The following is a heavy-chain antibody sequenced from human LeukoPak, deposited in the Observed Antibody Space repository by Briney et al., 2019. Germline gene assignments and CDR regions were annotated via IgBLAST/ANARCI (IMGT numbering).Heavy chain of an antibody. CDR2: IIPILGIA. D-gene: IGHD5-12*01. CDR3: ARDSGYSGYDSVYFDY. CDR1: GGTFSSYA. V-gene: IGHV1-69*10. Sequence: ASVKVSCKASGGTFSSYAISWVRQAPGQGLEWTGRIIPILGIANYAQKFQGRVTITADKSTSTAYMQLSSLRSEDAAVYYCARDSGYSGYDSVYFDYWGQGTLVTVSS. J-gene: IGHJ4*02.